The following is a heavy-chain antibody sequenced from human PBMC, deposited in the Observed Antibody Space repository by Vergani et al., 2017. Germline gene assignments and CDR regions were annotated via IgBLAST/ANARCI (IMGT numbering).Heavy chain of an antibody. CDR2: IYYSGST. CDR1: GGSISSSSYY. CDR3: ARHFYGSGNFDY. Sequence: QLQLQESGPGLVKPSETQSLTCTVSGGSISSSSYYWGWIRQPPGKGLEWIGSIYYSGSTYYNPSLKSRVTISVDTSKNQFSLKLSSVTAADTAVYYCARHFYGSGNFDYWGQGTLVTVSS. D-gene: IGHD3-10*01. J-gene: IGHJ4*02. V-gene: IGHV4-39*01.